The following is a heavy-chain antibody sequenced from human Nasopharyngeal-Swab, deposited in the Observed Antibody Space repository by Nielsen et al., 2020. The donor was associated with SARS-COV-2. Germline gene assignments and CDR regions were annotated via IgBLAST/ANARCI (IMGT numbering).Heavy chain of an antibody. CDR3: ARHVDRRYYYDSSGAFDI. CDR2: IYPGDSDT. V-gene: IGHV5-51*01. CDR1: GYSFTSYW. Sequence: GESLKISCKGSGYSFTSYWIGWVSQLPGKGLEWMGIIYPGDSDTRYSPSFQGQVPISADKSISTAYLQWSSLKASDTAMYYCARHVDRRYYYDSSGAFDIWGQGTMVTVSS. J-gene: IGHJ3*02. D-gene: IGHD3-22*01.